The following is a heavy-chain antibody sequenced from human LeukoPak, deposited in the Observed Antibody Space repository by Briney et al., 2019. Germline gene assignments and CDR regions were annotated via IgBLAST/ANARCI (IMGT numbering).Heavy chain of an antibody. CDR3: AKDQYSSGYSTYYFDY. CDR2: ILYDGSNK. CDR1: GFTFSSYG. J-gene: IGHJ4*02. V-gene: IGHV3-30*02. Sequence: PGGSLRLSCAASGFTFSSYGMHWVRQAPGKGLEWVAFILYDGSNKYYADSVKGRFTISRDNSKNTLYLQMNSLRAEDTAVYYCAKDQYSSGYSTYYFDYWGQGTLVTVSS. D-gene: IGHD3-22*01.